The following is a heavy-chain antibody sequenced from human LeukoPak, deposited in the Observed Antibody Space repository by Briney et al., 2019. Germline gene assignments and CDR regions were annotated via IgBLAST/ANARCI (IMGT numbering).Heavy chain of an antibody. CDR2: ISSSSSYI. CDR3: ARNYYDILPAEVRGLYYFDY. V-gene: IGHV3-21*01. Sequence: AGGSLRLSCAASGFTFSSYSMNWVRQAPGKGMEWVSSISSSSSYIYYAASVKGRFTISRDNAKNSLYLQMHRLRAEDTAVYYCARNYYDILPAEVRGLYYFDYWGQGALVTVPS. J-gene: IGHJ4*02. CDR1: GFTFSSYS. D-gene: IGHD3-9*01.